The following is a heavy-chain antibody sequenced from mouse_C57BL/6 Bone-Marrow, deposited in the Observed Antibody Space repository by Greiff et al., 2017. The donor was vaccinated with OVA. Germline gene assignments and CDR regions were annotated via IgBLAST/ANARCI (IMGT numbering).Heavy chain of an antibody. J-gene: IGHJ3*01. CDR1: YTFFRRVH. D-gene: IGHD2-3*01. CDR3: SEDDAVYYCACDGYYPWLAY. Sequence: QVQLQQSGPELARPWASVKISCQAFYTFFRRVHFAIRDTNYWMQWVKQRPGQGLEWIGSIYPGNGDTSYNQTFKGKATLTADKSSSTADMQLRSLTSEDDAVYYCACDGYYPWLAYWGQGTLVTVSA. CDR2: GQGLEWIG. V-gene: IGHV1-87*01.